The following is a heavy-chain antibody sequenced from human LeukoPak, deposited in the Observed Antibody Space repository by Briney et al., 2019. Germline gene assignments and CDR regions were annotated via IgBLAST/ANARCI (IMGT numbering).Heavy chain of an antibody. Sequence: SETLSLTCTVSGGSISSYYWGWIRQPPGKGLEWIGYIYYSGSTNYNPSLKSRVTISVDTSKNQFSLKLSSVTAADTAVYYCARGRFTTRGDYDFWSGYYSGSPSDYYFDYWGQGTLVTVSS. J-gene: IGHJ4*02. CDR1: GGSISSYY. CDR3: ARGRFTTRGDYDFWSGYYSGSPSDYYFDY. D-gene: IGHD3-3*01. V-gene: IGHV4-59*01. CDR2: IYYSGST.